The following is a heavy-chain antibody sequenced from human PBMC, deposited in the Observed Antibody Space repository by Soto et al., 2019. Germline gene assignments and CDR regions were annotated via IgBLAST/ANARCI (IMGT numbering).Heavy chain of an antibody. CDR2: ISAYNGNT. Sequence: ASVKVSCKASGYTFTSYGISWVRQAPGQGLEWMGWISAYNGNTNYAQKLQGRVTMTTDTSTSTAYMELRSLRSDDTAVYYCAREGLGFGELDYYYYMDVWGKGTTVTVSS. D-gene: IGHD3-10*01. CDR1: GYTFTSYG. CDR3: AREGLGFGELDYYYYMDV. V-gene: IGHV1-18*01. J-gene: IGHJ6*03.